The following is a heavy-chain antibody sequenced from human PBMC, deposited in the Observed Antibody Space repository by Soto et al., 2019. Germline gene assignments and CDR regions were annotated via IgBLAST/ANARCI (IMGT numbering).Heavy chain of an antibody. CDR2: IYWDDDK. D-gene: IGHD6-13*01. CDR1: GFSLSTSGVG. Sequence: QITLKESGPTLVKPTQTLTLTCTFSGFSLSTSGVGVGWIRQPPGKALEWLALIYWDDDKRYSPSLKSRLTITSNTSKNQVVLTMTNIDPVDTATDYGAHAPPYRSRPGYFDYWGQGTLVTVSS. J-gene: IGHJ4*02. V-gene: IGHV2-5*02. CDR3: AHAPPYRSRPGYFDY.